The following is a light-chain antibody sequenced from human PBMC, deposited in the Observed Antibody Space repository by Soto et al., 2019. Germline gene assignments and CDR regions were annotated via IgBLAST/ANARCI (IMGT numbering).Light chain of an antibody. CDR2: RNN. CDR1: ISNIGSNY. CDR3: AAWDDSLSGFYV. J-gene: IGLJ1*01. Sequence: QSVLTQPPSASGTPGQRVTISCSGSISNIGSNYVYWYQQLPGTAPKLLIYRNNQRPSGVPDRFSGSKSGTSASLATSGLRSEDEADYYCAAWDDSLSGFYVFGTGTKVTVL. V-gene: IGLV1-47*01.